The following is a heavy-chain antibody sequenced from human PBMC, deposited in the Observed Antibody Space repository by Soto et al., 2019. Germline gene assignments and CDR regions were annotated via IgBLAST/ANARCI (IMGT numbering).Heavy chain of an antibody. Sequence: QVQLVQSGAEVKKPGSSVKVSCKASGGTFSSYAISWVRQAPGQGLEWMGGIIPIFGTANYAQKFQGRVTITAHXXTXTXXMELSRLRSEDTAVYYCARNVVPAARDYYYYGMDVWGQGTTVTVSS. CDR3: ARNVVPAARDYYYYGMDV. D-gene: IGHD2-2*01. J-gene: IGHJ6*02. CDR1: GGTFSSYA. CDR2: IIPIFGTA. V-gene: IGHV1-69*12.